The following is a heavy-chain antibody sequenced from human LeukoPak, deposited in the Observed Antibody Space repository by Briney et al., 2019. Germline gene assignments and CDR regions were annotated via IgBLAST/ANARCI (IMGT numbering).Heavy chain of an antibody. CDR1: GGSFSGYH. CDR3: ARGYYFDS. V-gene: IGHV4-34*01. Sequence: SDTLSLTCAVYGGSFSGYHWSWIRQPPGKGLEWIGEVDHTGTTHYNPSLKSRVTISVDTSKNQFSLTLTSVTAADTAVYYRARGYYFDSWAQGTLVTVSS. J-gene: IGHJ4*02. CDR2: VDHTGTT.